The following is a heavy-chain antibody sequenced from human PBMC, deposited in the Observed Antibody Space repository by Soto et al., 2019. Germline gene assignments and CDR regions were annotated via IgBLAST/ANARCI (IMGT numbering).Heavy chain of an antibody. Sequence: GGSLRLSCAASGITFSNYYMNWIRQAPGKGLEWVSSISSSGSHVFYADSARGRFTISRDNAKNSLYLQMNSLRAEDSAVYYCAGTDDSLDYWGQGTLVTVSS. V-gene: IGHV3-21*01. J-gene: IGHJ4*02. CDR2: ISSSGSHV. D-gene: IGHD4-4*01. CDR1: GITFSNYY. CDR3: AGTDDSLDY.